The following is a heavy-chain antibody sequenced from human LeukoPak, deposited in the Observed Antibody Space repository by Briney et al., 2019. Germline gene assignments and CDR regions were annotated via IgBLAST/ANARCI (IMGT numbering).Heavy chain of an antibody. V-gene: IGHV1-18*01. CDR1: GYTFTSYG. J-gene: IGHJ5*02. Sequence: ASVKVSCKASGYTFTSYGISWVRQAPGQGLEWMGWISAYNVNTNYAQKFQGRVTMTTDTSTSTAYMELRSLRSDDTAVYYCARPFMEQLVPFDPWGQGTLVTVSS. CDR3: ARPFMEQLVPFDP. D-gene: IGHD6-13*01. CDR2: ISAYNVNT.